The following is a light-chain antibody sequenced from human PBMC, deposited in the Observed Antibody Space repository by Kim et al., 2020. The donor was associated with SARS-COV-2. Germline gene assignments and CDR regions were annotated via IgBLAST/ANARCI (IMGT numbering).Light chain of an antibody. CDR2: GAS. V-gene: IGKV3-20*01. J-gene: IGKJ2*01. CDR3: QQYGSSPYT. Sequence: PGEEPTTSCRATRSVSSNYLAWYQQKPGKAPRLLVYGASTRPAGVPDRFTGSGSGTDFTLTISRLEPEDFAVYYCQQYGSSPYTFGQGTKLEI. CDR1: RSVSSNY.